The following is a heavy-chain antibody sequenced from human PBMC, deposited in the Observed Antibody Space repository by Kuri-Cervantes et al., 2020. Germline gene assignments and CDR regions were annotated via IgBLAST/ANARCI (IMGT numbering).Heavy chain of an antibody. Sequence: SETLSLTCVVSDYSISSGHYWGWIRQPPGKGLEWIGTIYHTGSTYYNPSLRSRVSISVDTSKNQFPLKLNSVTAADTAVYYCARVRIAAAGPRPLFDYWGQGTLVTVSS. CDR3: ARVRIAAAGPRPLFDY. V-gene: IGHV4-38-2*01. CDR1: DYSISSGHY. CDR2: IYHTGST. D-gene: IGHD6-13*01. J-gene: IGHJ4*02.